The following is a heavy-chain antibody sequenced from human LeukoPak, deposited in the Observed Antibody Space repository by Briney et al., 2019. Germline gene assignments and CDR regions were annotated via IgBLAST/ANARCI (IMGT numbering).Heavy chain of an antibody. D-gene: IGHD1-26*01. CDR2: ISSSADRT. CDR3: ARSSSHSGSYYVAFDT. Sequence: PGGSLRLSRAASGFTFSNYAMAWVRQAPGKGLEWVAHISSSADRTDYADSVKGRFTISGDSSKNTLYLQMSGLRAEDTAKYYCARSSSHSGSYYVAFDTWGQGTMVTVSS. J-gene: IGHJ3*02. CDR1: GFTFSNYA. V-gene: IGHV3-23*01.